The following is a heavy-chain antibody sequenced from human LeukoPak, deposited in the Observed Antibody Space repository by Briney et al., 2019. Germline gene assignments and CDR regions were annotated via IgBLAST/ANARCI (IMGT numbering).Heavy chain of an antibody. CDR3: AKDRGYNYGLFDY. CDR2: ISGSGDNT. V-gene: IGHV3-23*01. J-gene: IGHJ4*02. Sequence: PGGSLRLSCAASGFTFRTYGMSWVRQAPGKGLEWVSGISGSGDNTYYADSVKGRFTISRDNSKNTLYLQMNSLRVEDTAIYYCAKDRGYNYGLFDYWGQGTQVSVSS. D-gene: IGHD3-10*01. CDR1: GFTFRTYG.